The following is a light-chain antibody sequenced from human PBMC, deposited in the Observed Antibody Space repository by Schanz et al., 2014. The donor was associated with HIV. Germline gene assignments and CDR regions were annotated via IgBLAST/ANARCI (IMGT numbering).Light chain of an antibody. V-gene: IGKV4-1*01. J-gene: IGKJ1*01. CDR3: QQYYSIPWT. Sequence: IVMTQSPDSLAVSLGERATINCKSSQSVLYSSNNKNYVAWYQQKPGLPPKLLISWASTRESGVPDRFSGSGSGTDFTLTISSLQAEDVAVYYCQQYYSIPWTFGQGTKVEIK. CDR2: WAS. CDR1: QSVLYSSNNKNY.